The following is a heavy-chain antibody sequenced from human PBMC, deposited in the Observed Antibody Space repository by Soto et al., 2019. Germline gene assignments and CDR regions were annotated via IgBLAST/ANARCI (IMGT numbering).Heavy chain of an antibody. J-gene: IGHJ6*02. D-gene: IGHD2-2*01. Sequence: QVQLQESGPGLVKPSQTLSLTCTVSGGSISSGDYYWSWIRQPPGKGLEWIGYIYYSGSTYYNPSLKSRVTISVDTSKNQSSLKLSSVTAADTAVYYCARDCISTSCYDYYYYGMDVWGQGTTVTVSS. CDR1: GGSISSGDYY. CDR3: ARDCISTSCYDYYYYGMDV. V-gene: IGHV4-30-4*01. CDR2: IYYSGST.